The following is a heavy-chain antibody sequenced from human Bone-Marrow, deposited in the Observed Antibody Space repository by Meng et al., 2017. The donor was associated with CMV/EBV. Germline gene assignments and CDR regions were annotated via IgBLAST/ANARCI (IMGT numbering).Heavy chain of an antibody. D-gene: IGHD2-21*02. V-gene: IGHV3-30*02. CDR3: AKDSTAVLVGYGMAV. CDR2: IQFDGNKK. Sequence: GESLKISCAASGFSVSEYGLHWVRQAPGKGLEWVSFIQFDGNKKYYEDYVKGRFTISRDNSKNTLYLQMTSLRVEDTAMYYCAKDSTAVLVGYGMAVWGQGTTVTVSS. J-gene: IGHJ6*02. CDR1: GFSVSEYG.